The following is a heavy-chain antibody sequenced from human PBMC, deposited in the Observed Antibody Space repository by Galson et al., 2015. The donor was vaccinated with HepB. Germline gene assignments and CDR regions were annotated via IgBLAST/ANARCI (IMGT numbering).Heavy chain of an antibody. V-gene: IGHV3-23*01. J-gene: IGHJ2*01. D-gene: IGHD3-10*01. Sequence: SLRLSCAASRFIFNTYAMSWVRQAPGKGLEWVSTISGNGADTYYADSVKGRFTISRDNFKNILYLQVNFLRAEDTAVYHCARAPELRGIRGYWYFDLWGRGTLVTVSS. CDR3: ARAPELRGIRGYWYFDL. CDR2: ISGNGADT. CDR1: RFIFNTYA.